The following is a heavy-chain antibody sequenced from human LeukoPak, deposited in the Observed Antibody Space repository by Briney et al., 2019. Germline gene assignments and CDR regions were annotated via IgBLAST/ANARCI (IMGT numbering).Heavy chain of an antibody. Sequence: GGSLRLSCAASGFTLSTYSMNWVRQAPGKGLEWVSYISSGSSTIYYADSVKGRFTISRDNAKNSLYLQMNSLRAEDTAVYYCAREIYGDYLLDYWGQGTLVTVSS. CDR3: AREIYGDYLLDY. D-gene: IGHD4-17*01. V-gene: IGHV3-48*04. CDR2: ISSGSSTI. J-gene: IGHJ4*02. CDR1: GFTLSTYS.